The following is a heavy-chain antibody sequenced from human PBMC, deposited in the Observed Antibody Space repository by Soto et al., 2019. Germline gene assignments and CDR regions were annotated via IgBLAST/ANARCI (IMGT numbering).Heavy chain of an antibody. CDR2: INHSGST. D-gene: IGHD3-10*01. J-gene: IGHJ6*04. V-gene: IGHV4-34*01. CDR3: AREHTMVRGVDV. Sequence: LSLTCAVYGGSFSGYYWSWIRQPPGKGLEWIGEINHSGSTNYNPSLKSRVTISVDTSKNQFSLKLSSVTAADTAVYYCAREHTMVRGVDVWGKGTTVTVSS. CDR1: GGSFSGYY.